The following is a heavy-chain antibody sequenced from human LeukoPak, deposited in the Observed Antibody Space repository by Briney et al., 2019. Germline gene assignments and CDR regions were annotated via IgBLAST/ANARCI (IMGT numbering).Heavy chain of an antibody. Sequence: SETLSLTCTVSGGSIGTGRYYWSWIRQPPGKGLEWIGYIYPSGSTFYNTSLKSRIAISVDTSENQFSLNLTSVTAADTAVYYCARGGSAWFGGIDYWGQGTLVTVSS. CDR2: IYPSGST. V-gene: IGHV4-31*03. CDR3: ARGGSAWFGGIDY. D-gene: IGHD3-10*01. J-gene: IGHJ4*02. CDR1: GGSIGTGRYY.